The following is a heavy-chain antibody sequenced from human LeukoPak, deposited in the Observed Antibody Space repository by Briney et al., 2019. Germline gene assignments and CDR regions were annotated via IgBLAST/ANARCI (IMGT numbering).Heavy chain of an antibody. CDR2: ISGSGGST. J-gene: IGHJ3*02. V-gene: IGHV3-23*01. Sequence: PGGSLRLSCAASGFTFSSYAMSWVRQAPGKGLEWVSAISGSGGSTYYADSVKGRFTISRDNSKNTLYLQMHSLRAEDTAVYYCAKDVTMIVVVNDAFDIWGQGTMVTVSS. CDR1: GFTFSSYA. CDR3: AKDVTMIVVVNDAFDI. D-gene: IGHD3-22*01.